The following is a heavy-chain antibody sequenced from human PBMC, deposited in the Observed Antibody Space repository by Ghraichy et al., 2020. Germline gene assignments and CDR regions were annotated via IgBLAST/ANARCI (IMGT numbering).Heavy chain of an antibody. Sequence: GGSLRLSCAASGFTFSNFWMSWVRQAPGKGLEWVANINQDGSEKYYVDSVKGRFTISRDNAKNSLYLQMNSLRVEDTAVYYCARDGAGYWGQGTLVTVSS. D-gene: IGHD6-19*01. V-gene: IGHV3-7*01. CDR2: INQDGSEK. CDR1: GFTFSNFW. J-gene: IGHJ4*02. CDR3: ARDGAGY.